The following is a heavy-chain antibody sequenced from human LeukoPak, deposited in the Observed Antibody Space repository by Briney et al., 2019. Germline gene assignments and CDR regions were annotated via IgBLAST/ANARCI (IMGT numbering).Heavy chain of an antibody. Sequence: PSETLSLTCTVSGGPISSYYWSWIRQPPGKALEWIGYIYYSGSTNYNPSLKSRVTISVDTSKNQFSLKLSSVTAADTAVYYCARTTEGGYTYDYFYYYYMDVWGKGTTVTISS. CDR3: ARTTEGGYTYDYFYYYYMDV. V-gene: IGHV4-59*01. CDR2: IYYSGST. J-gene: IGHJ6*03. CDR1: GGPISSYY. D-gene: IGHD5-18*01.